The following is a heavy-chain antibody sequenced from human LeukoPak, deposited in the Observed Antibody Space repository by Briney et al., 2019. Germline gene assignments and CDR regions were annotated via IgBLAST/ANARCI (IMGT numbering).Heavy chain of an antibody. CDR3: ARMEGSRSWPNFDY. V-gene: IGHV4-39*07. Sequence: SETLSLTCTVSGGSISSSSYYWGWIRQPPGKGLEWIGSIYYSGSTYYNPSLKSRVTISVDTSKNQFSLKLSSVTAADTAVYYCARMEGSRSWPNFDYWGQGTLVTVSS. CDR2: IYYSGST. D-gene: IGHD6-13*01. J-gene: IGHJ4*02. CDR1: GGSISSSSYY.